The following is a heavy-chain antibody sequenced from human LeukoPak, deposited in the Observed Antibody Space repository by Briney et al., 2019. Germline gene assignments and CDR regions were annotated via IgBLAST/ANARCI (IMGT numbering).Heavy chain of an antibody. CDR2: ISSSSSYI. CDR1: GFTFSSYS. D-gene: IGHD2-2*01. J-gene: IGHJ4*02. Sequence: GGSLRLSCAASGFTFSSYSMNWVRQAPGKGLEWVSSISSSSSYIYYADSVKGRFTISRDNAKNSLCLQMNSLRAEDTALYYCAKGEIATYHRFDYWGQGTLVTVSS. CDR3: AKGEIATYHRFDY. V-gene: IGHV3-21*04.